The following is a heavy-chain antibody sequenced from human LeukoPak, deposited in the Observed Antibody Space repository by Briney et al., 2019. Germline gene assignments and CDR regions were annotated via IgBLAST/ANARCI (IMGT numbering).Heavy chain of an antibody. J-gene: IGHJ4*02. Sequence: GGSLRLSCTTSVFPFSRYSMNWVRQAPGKGLEWVSYITSSGDTIYYADSVKGRFTISRDNAKNSVYLQMNSLRAEDTAVYYCARGEGTGNGLRFWGQGTLVTVSS. CDR1: VFPFSRYS. D-gene: IGHD1-1*01. CDR2: ITSSGDTI. V-gene: IGHV3-48*01. CDR3: ARGEGTGNGLRF.